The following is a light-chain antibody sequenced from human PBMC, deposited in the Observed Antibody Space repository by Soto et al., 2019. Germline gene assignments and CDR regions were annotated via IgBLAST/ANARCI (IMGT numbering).Light chain of an antibody. V-gene: IGLV2-14*02. J-gene: IGLJ3*02. Sequence: QSALTQPASVSGSPGQSVTISCTGTGSDVGSYDLVSWYQHYPGKAPKLIIYEGNKWPSGVPHRFSGSKSGNTASLTISGLQAEDEADYHCCSYAGSHTPWVFGGGTKVTVL. CDR1: GSDVGSYDL. CDR2: EGN. CDR3: CSYAGSHTPWV.